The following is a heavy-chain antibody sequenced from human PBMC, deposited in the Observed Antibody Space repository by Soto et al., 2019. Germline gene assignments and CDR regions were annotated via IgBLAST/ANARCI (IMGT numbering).Heavy chain of an antibody. CDR2: IFHAGST. V-gene: IGHV4-30-2*01. J-gene: IGHJ2*01. D-gene: IGHD3-3*01. CDR1: GGSISSSRFY. CDR3: ARVKVGDLFRFNWFFDL. Sequence: SETLSLACTVSGGSISSSRFYWSWIRQPPGKGLEWIAYIFHAGSTFYNSSLKPRVSISVDRSKNQFSLKLKSVTETDTAVYYCARVKVGDLFRFNWFFDLWGRGTLVTVSS.